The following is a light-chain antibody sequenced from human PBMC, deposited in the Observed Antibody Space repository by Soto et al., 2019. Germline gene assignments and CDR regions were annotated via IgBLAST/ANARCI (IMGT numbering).Light chain of an antibody. V-gene: IGKV1-5*01. CDR3: KQSRSFPLT. Sequence: DIQMTQSPSTLSASVGDRVTITCRASQSIRSLLAWYQQKPGKAPKVLIYDASSLGSGVPSRFSGSGSGTEFTLTISSLQPDDFATYYCKQSRSFPLTFGGGTKVEIK. J-gene: IGKJ4*01. CDR1: QSIRSL. CDR2: DAS.